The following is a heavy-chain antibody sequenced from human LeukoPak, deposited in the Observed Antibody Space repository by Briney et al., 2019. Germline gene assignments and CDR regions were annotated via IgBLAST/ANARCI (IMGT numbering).Heavy chain of an antibody. J-gene: IGHJ3*02. CDR1: GGSFSGYY. CDR2: INHSGST. V-gene: IGHV4-34*01. CDR3: ARGPGYSSSWSPVDI. D-gene: IGHD6-13*01. Sequence: PSETLSLICAVYGGSFSGYYWSWLRQPPGKGLEWIGEINHSGSTNYNPSLKSRVTISVDTSKNQFSLKLSSVTAADTAVYYCARGPGYSSSWSPVDIWGQGTMVTVSS.